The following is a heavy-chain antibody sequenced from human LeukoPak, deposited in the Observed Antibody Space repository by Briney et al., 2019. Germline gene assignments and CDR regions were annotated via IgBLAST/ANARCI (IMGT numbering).Heavy chain of an antibody. CDR3: ARGKDYDSSGYYYFDY. V-gene: IGHV4-38-2*02. CDR2: IYHSGST. J-gene: IGHJ4*02. CDR1: GYSISSGYY. D-gene: IGHD3-22*01. Sequence: SETLSLTCTVSGYSISSGYYWDWIRQPPGKGLEWIGSIYHSGSTYYNPSLKSRVTISVDTSKNQFSLKLSSVTAADTAVYYCARGKDYDSSGYYYFDYWGQGTLVTVSS.